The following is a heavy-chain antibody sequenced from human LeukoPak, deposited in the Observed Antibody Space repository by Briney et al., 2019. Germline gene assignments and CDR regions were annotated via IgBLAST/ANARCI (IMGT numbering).Heavy chain of an antibody. Sequence: SETLSLTCTVSGGSTSIYYWSWIRQPPGKGLEWLGYIYYSGNTNYNPSLNSRVTISVDTSKNQFSLRLSSVTAADTAVYYCARLQIGGSYYFDYWGQGTLVTVSP. CDR3: ARLQIGGSYYFDY. CDR2: IYYSGNT. CDR1: GGSTSIYY. J-gene: IGHJ4*02. V-gene: IGHV4-59*08. D-gene: IGHD3-16*01.